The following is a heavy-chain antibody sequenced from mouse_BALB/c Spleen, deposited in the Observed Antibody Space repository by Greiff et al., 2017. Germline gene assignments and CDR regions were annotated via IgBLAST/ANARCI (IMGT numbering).Heavy chain of an antibody. J-gene: IGHJ3*01. CDR1: GYTFTDYA. Sequence: VQLVESGAELVRPGVSVKISCKGSGYTFTDYAMHWVKQSHAKSLEWIGVISTYYGDASYNQKFKGKATMTVDKSSSTAYMELARLTSEDSAIYYCARDYYGNYGFAYWGQGTLVTVSA. D-gene: IGHD2-1*01. CDR2: ISTYYGDA. CDR3: ARDYYGNYGFAY. V-gene: IGHV1S137*01.